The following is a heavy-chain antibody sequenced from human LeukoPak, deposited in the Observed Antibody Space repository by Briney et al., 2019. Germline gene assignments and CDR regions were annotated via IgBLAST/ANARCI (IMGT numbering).Heavy chain of an antibody. V-gene: IGHV1-18*01. D-gene: IGHD4-17*01. Sequence: GASVKVSCKASGYTFTSYGISWVRQAPGQGLEWMGWISAYNGNTNYAQKLQGRVTMTTDTSTSTAYMELRSLRSDDTAVYYCARDTGLRRYYYGMDVWGQGTTVTVSS. CDR1: GYTFTSYG. CDR3: ARDTGLRRYYYGMDV. J-gene: IGHJ6*02. CDR2: ISAYNGNT.